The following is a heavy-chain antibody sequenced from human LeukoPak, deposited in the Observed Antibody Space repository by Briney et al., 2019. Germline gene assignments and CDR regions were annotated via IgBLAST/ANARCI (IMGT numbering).Heavy chain of an antibody. V-gene: IGHV4-39*01. J-gene: IGHJ1*01. CDR2: IYYSGST. D-gene: IGHD4-17*01. CDR1: GGSISSSSYY. CDR3: ARHNYGDYVEYFQH. Sequence: PSETLSLTCTVSGGSISSSSYYWGWIRQPPGKGLEWIGSIYYSGSTCYNPSLKSRVTISVDTSKNQFSLKLSSVTAADTAVYYCARHNYGDYVEYFQHWGQGTLVTVSS.